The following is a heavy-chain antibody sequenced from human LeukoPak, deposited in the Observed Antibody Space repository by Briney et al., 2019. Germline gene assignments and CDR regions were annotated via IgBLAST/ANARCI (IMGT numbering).Heavy chain of an antibody. CDR1: GFTFSDYY. V-gene: IGHV3-11*06. CDR2: ISSSSSYT. Sequence: GGSLRLSRAASGFTFSDYYMSWIRQAPGKGLEWVSYISSSSSYTNYADSVKGRFTISRDNAKNSLYLQLSSLRAEDTAVYYCARDQDYGLDYWGQGTLVTVSS. D-gene: IGHD4-17*01. J-gene: IGHJ4*02. CDR3: ARDQDYGLDY.